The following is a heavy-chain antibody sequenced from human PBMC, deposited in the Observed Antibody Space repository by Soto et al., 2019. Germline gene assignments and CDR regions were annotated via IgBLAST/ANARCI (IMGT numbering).Heavy chain of an antibody. D-gene: IGHD6-13*01. Sequence: GGSLRLSCAASGFTFRSFTMNWVRQARGKGLEWVSTISSNSAYIYYTDALRGRFTISRDNAKNSLHLQMNSLRAEDTAVYYCTRDASRDSSARGWFDPWGPGTLVTVSS. CDR3: TRDASRDSSARGWFDP. CDR2: ISSNSAYI. J-gene: IGHJ5*02. CDR1: GFTFRSFT. V-gene: IGHV3-21*01.